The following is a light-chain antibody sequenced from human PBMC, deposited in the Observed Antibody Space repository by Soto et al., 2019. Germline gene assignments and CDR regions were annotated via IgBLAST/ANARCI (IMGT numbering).Light chain of an antibody. Sequence: EIVMTQSPATLSVSPGERATLSCRASQSVSSNLAWYQQKPGQAPRLLIYGASIRATGIPARFSGSGSGTEFTLTISSLQSEDFAVYYCQQYYNWPQTFGQGTKLEIK. J-gene: IGKJ2*01. V-gene: IGKV3D-15*01. CDR1: QSVSSN. CDR3: QQYYNWPQT. CDR2: GAS.